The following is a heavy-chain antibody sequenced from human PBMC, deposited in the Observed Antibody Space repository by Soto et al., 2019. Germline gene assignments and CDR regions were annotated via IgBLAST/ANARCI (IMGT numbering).Heavy chain of an antibody. Sequence: SVKVSCKASGVTFSSYAISWVRQAPGQGLEWMGGIIPIFGTANYAQKFQGRVTITADESTSTAYMQMNSLKTEDTAVYYCTTDGVHDSSGYNTFDYWGQGTLVTVSS. D-gene: IGHD3-22*01. CDR3: TTDGVHDSSGYNTFDY. V-gene: IGHV1-69*13. J-gene: IGHJ4*02. CDR2: IIPIFGTA. CDR1: GVTFSSYA.